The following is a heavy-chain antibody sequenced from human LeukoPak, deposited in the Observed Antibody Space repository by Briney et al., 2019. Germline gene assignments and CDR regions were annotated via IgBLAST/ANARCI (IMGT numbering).Heavy chain of an antibody. J-gene: IGHJ6*03. CDR1: GGSISSYY. Sequence: PSETLSLTCTVSGGSISSYYWSWIRQPPGKGLEWIGYIYYSGSTNYNPSLKSRVTISVDTSKNQFSLKLSSVTAADTAVYYCARLLYSSSWYGLKYYYYYMDVWGKGTTVTISS. V-gene: IGHV4-59*01. CDR3: ARLLYSSSWYGLKYYYYYMDV. CDR2: IYYSGST. D-gene: IGHD6-13*01.